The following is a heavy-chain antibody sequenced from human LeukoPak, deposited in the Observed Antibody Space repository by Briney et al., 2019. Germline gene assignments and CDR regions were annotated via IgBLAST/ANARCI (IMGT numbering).Heavy chain of an antibody. J-gene: IGHJ3*02. CDR3: ARVTAGLFDI. CDR2: ITTSGTTM. D-gene: IGHD6-13*01. CDR1: GFTFSAYY. V-gene: IGHV3-11*01. Sequence: KTGGSLRLSCAASGFTFSAYYMTWIRQAPGKGLEWVSYITTSGTTMYYADSVKGRFTISRDNAKNSLYLQMNSLRAEDTAMYYCARVTAGLFDIWGQGTMVTVSS.